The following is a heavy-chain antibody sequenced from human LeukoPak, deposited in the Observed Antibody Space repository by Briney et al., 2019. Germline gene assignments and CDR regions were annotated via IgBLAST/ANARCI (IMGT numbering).Heavy chain of an antibody. D-gene: IGHD2-2*02. CDR3: ARHLGFCSSTGCNSWFDP. CDR1: GXSISSYY. Sequence: SETLSLTCTVSGXSISSYYWSWIRQPPGKGLEWIGYIYFSGNTNYNPSLKSRVTISVDTSKNQFSLKLSSVTAADTAVYYCARHLGFCSSTGCNSWFDPWGQGTLVTVSS. V-gene: IGHV4-59*08. J-gene: IGHJ5*02. CDR2: IYFSGNT.